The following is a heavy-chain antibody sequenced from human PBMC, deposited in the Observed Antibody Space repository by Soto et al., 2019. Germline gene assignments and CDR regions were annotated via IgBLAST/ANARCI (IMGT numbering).Heavy chain of an antibody. Sequence: EVQLLESVGGLVQPGGSLRLSCAASGFTFSSYAMSWVRQAPGKGLEWVSAISGSGGSTYYADSVKGRFTISRDNSKNTLYLQMNSLRAEDTAVYYCAKDGDIVVVVAATRGYDYWGQGTLVSVSS. CDR2: ISGSGGST. CDR1: GFTFSSYA. D-gene: IGHD2-15*01. J-gene: IGHJ4*02. CDR3: AKDGDIVVVVAATRGYDY. V-gene: IGHV3-23*01.